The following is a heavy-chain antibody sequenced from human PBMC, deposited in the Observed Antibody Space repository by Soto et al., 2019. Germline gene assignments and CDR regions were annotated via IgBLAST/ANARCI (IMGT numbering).Heavy chain of an antibody. CDR3: ARHLAAGDY. CDR2: INPSGGST. J-gene: IGHJ4*02. V-gene: IGHV1-46*01. Sequence: QVQLVQSGAEVKKPGASVKVSCKASGYTFTSYYMHWVRQAPGQGLEWMGIINPSGGSTNYAQKFQGRFTMTRVTSTSTVYMDLSSLRSEDTAVYYCARHLAAGDYWGQGTVVTVSS. CDR1: GYTFTSYY. D-gene: IGHD6-13*01.